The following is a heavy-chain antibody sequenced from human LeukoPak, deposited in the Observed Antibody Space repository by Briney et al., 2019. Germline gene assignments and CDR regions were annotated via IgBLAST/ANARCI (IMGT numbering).Heavy chain of an antibody. Sequence: PGGSLRLSCAASGFTFSSYGMSWVRQAPGKGLEWVSAISGSGGSTYYADSVKGRFTISRDNAKNSLYLQMNSLRAEDTAVYYCARKPAGYYYYYMDVWGKGTTVTISS. V-gene: IGHV3-23*01. CDR2: ISGSGGST. D-gene: IGHD1-14*01. CDR1: GFTFSSYG. J-gene: IGHJ6*03. CDR3: ARKPAGYYYYYMDV.